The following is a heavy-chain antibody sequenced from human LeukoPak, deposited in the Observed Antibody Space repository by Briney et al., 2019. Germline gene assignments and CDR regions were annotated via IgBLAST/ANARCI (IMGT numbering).Heavy chain of an antibody. J-gene: IGHJ4*02. CDR1: GGSISSGGYY. CDR2: IYYSGST. CDR3: ARWTGSYASGFDY. Sequence: SETLSLTCTVSGGSISSGGYYWSWIRQHPGKGLEWIGYIYYSGSTYYNPSLKSRVTISVDTSKNQFSLKLSSVTAADTAVYYCARWTGSYASGFDYWGQGTLVTVSS. V-gene: IGHV4-31*03. D-gene: IGHD1-26*01.